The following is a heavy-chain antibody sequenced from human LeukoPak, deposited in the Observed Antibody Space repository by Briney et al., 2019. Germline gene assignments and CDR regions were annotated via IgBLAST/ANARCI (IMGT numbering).Heavy chain of an antibody. V-gene: IGHV1-8*01. CDR1: GYTFTSYD. J-gene: IGHJ6*03. Sequence: ASVKVSCKASGYTFTSYDINWVRQATGQGLEWMGWMNPNSGNTGYAQKFQGRVTMTRNTSISTAYMELSSLRSEDTAVYYCARGQYSSSWSYYYYHMDVWGKGTTVTVSS. CDR2: MNPNSGNT. D-gene: IGHD6-6*01. CDR3: ARGQYSSSWSYYYYHMDV.